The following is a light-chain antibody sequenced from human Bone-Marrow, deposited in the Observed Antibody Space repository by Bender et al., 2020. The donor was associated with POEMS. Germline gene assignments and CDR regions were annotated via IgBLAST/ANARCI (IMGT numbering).Light chain of an antibody. CDR1: SSDVGGYDY. CDR3: QSYDSTLNNWV. CDR2: EVS. J-gene: IGLJ3*02. V-gene: IGLV2-8*01. Sequence: QSALTQPASVSESPGQSITISCTGSSSDVGGYDYVSWYQQHPGKAPKLMIYEVSKRPSGVPDRFSGSKSGNTASLTVSGLQAEDEADYHCQSYDSTLNNWVFGGGTKLTVL.